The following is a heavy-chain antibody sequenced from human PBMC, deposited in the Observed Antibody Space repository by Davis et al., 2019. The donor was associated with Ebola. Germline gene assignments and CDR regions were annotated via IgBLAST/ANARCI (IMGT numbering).Heavy chain of an antibody. J-gene: IGHJ4*02. D-gene: IGHD6-13*01. CDR1: GFTFSSYS. CDR3: ARPSNSSSWFFDY. Sequence: GESLKISCAASGFTFSSYSMNWVRQAPGKGLEWVSYISSSSSTIYYADSVKGRFTISRDNAKNSLYLQMNSLRDEDTAVYYCARPSNSSSWFFDYWGQGTLVTVSS. CDR2: ISSSSSTI. V-gene: IGHV3-48*02.